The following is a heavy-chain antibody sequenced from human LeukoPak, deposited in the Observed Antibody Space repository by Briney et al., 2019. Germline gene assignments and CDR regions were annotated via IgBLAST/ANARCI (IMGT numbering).Heavy chain of an antibody. V-gene: IGHV3-48*04. J-gene: IGHJ3*02. Sequence: GGSLRLSCVASGFTFSGFSMNWVRQAPGTGLEWVSYIKSTSTIIYYADSVKGRFTISRDNAKNSLYLQMNSLRVEDTAVYYCARGRGTEDYTQHSFDIWGQGTVVTVSS. D-gene: IGHD4-11*01. CDR1: GFTFSGFS. CDR3: ARGRGTEDYTQHSFDI. CDR2: IKSTSTII.